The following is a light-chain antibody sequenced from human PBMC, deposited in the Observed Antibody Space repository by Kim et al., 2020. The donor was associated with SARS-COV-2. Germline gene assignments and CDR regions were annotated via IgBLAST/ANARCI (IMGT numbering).Light chain of an antibody. V-gene: IGKV1-39*01. CDR2: AAS. Sequence: DIQMTQSPSSLSASVGDRVTITCRASQNIRSYLNWHQQKPGKAPKLLIFAASSLQSGVPSRFSGSGSGTDFTLTISSLQPEDFATYYCQQSYSTPLTFGGGTKVEI. J-gene: IGKJ4*01. CDR1: QNIRSY. CDR3: QQSYSTPLT.